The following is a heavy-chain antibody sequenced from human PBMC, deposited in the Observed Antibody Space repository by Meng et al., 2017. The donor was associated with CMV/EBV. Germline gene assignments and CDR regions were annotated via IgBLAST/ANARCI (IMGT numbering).Heavy chain of an antibody. CDR1: GFTFSSYW. Sequence: GGSLRLSCAASGFTFSSYWMSWVRQAPGKGLEWVANIKQDGSEKYYVDSVKGRFTISRDNAKNSLYLQMNSLRAEDTAVYYCARIGYCSSTSCYLHYYYYYGMDVRGQGTTVTVSS. D-gene: IGHD2-2*01. CDR2: IKQDGSEK. V-gene: IGHV3-7*01. J-gene: IGHJ6*02. CDR3: ARIGYCSSTSCYLHYYYYYGMDV.